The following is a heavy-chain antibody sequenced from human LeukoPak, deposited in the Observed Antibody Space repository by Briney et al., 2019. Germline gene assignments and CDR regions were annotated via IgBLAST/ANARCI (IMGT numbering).Heavy chain of an antibody. J-gene: IGHJ6*03. CDR1: GGSFSGYY. Sequence: SETLSLTCAVYGGSFSGYYWSWIRQPPGKGLEWIGEINHSGSTNYNPSLKSRVTISVDTSKNQFSLKLSSVTAADTAVYYCARHGSYYDILTGYYNYYYYMDVWGKGTTVTISS. CDR3: ARHGSYYDILTGYYNYYYYMDV. D-gene: IGHD3-9*01. V-gene: IGHV4-34*01. CDR2: INHSGST.